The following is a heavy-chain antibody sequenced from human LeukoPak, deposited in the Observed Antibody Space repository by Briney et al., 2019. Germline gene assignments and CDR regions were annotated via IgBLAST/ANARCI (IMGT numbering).Heavy chain of an antibody. CDR1: GYTFTSYA. Sequence: ASVKVSCKASGYTFTSYAINWVRQATGQGLEWMGWMNPNSGNTGYAQKFQGRVTITRNTSISTAYMELSSLRSEDTAVYYCARGLDSSNAFDIWGQGTMVTVSS. J-gene: IGHJ3*02. CDR3: ARGLDSSNAFDI. CDR2: MNPNSGNT. V-gene: IGHV1-8*01. D-gene: IGHD6-13*01.